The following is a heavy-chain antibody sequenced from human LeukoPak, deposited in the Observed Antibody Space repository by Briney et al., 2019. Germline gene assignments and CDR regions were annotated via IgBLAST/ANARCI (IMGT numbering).Heavy chain of an antibody. D-gene: IGHD6-13*01. J-gene: IGHJ4*02. CDR3: ARGYWRIAAAGTGY. V-gene: IGHV1-8*01. CDR1: GYTFTSYD. CDR2: MNPNSGNT. Sequence: ASVKVSCQASGYTFTSYDINWVRQPTGKGREWMGWMNPNSGNTGYAQKFQGRVTMTRNTSISTAYMELSSMRSEDTAVYYCARGYWRIAAAGTGYWGQGTLVTVSS.